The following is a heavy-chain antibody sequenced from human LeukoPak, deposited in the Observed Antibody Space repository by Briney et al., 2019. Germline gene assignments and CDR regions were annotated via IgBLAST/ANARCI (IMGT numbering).Heavy chain of an antibody. CDR2: ISSSSSYI. J-gene: IGHJ6*04. V-gene: IGHV3-21*01. CDR1: GFTFSSYN. CDR3: AELGITMIGGV. D-gene: IGHD3-10*02. Sequence: GGSLRLSCAASGFTFSSYNMNWVRQAPGKGLEWVSSISSSSSYIYYADSVKGRFTISRDNAKSSLYLQMNSLRAEDTAVYYCAELGITMIGGVWGKGTTVTISS.